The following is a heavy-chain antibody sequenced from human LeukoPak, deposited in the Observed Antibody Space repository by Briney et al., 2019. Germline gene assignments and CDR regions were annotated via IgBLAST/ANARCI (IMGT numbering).Heavy chain of an antibody. Sequence: ASVKVSCKASGYTFTSYGISWVRQAPGQGLEWMGWISAYNGNTNYAQKLQGRVTMTTDTSTSTAYMELRSLRSDDTVVYYCARLIRTGIAAAYGMDVWGQGTTVTVSS. CDR1: GYTFTSYG. D-gene: IGHD6-13*01. CDR2: ISAYNGNT. J-gene: IGHJ6*02. V-gene: IGHV1-18*01. CDR3: ARLIRTGIAAAYGMDV.